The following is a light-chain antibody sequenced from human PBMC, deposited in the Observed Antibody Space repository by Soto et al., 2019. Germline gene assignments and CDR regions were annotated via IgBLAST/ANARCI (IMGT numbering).Light chain of an antibody. CDR2: DAS. Sequence: ENVLSQSPGTLSLSQGERATLSCRASETFSNRYLAWYQQKPGQAPRLLIYDASSRATGIPARFSGSGSGTDFTLTISSLEPEDFAVYYCQQRSNWPRTFGQGTKVDVK. CDR3: QQRSNWPRT. CDR1: ETFSNRY. J-gene: IGKJ1*01. V-gene: IGKV3D-20*02.